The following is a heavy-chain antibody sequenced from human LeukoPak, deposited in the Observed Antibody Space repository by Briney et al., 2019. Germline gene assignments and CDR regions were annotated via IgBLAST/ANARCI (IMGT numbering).Heavy chain of an antibody. CDR1: GYTFTGYY. D-gene: IGHD2-2*01. CDR3: ARGGCSSTSCYYYYYYMDV. J-gene: IGHJ6*03. CDR2: INPNSGGT. V-gene: IGHV1-2*02. Sequence: ASVKVSCKASGYTFTGYYMHWVRQAPGQGLEWMGWINPNSGGTNYAQKFQGRVTMTRDTSISTAYTELSRLRSDDTAVYYCARGGCSSTSCYYYYYYMDVWGKGTTVTVSS.